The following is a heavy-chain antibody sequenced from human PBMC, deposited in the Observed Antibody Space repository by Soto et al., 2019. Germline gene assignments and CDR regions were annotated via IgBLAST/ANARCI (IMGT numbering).Heavy chain of an antibody. D-gene: IGHD6-25*01. CDR3: ASARVAAILPVIC. CDR2: IDSGSSTI. CDR1: GFSFSLYT. Sequence: EVKLVQSGGGLVKPGGSLRLSCAASGFSFSLYTMNWVRQAPGKGLEWVASIDSGSSTIHDAESVKGRFTISRDNAKQSLYLQMKSLSAGHTAGYYIASARVAAILPVICWGQGTLVTFSS. V-gene: IGHV3-21*02. J-gene: IGHJ1*01.